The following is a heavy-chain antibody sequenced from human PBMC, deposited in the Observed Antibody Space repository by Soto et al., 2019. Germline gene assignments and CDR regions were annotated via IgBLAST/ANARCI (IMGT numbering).Heavy chain of an antibody. J-gene: IGHJ5*02. CDR1: GFTFSSYA. CDR2: ISYDGSNK. CDR3: ARGLVRNRWFDP. V-gene: IGHV3-30-3*01. Sequence: PGGSLRLSCAASGFTFSSYAMHWVRQAPGKGLEWVAVISYDGSNKYYADSVKGRFTISRDNSKNTLYLQMNSLRAEDTAVHYCARGLVRNRWFDPWGQGTLVTVSS.